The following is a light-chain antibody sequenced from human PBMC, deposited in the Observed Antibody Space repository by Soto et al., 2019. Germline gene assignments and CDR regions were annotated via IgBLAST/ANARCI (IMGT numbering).Light chain of an antibody. Sequence: EIVLTQSPCTLSLSPWERAALSFMASQSGSTNYLAWYQQKPGQAPWLLIYGAFNRAGGVPDRFSGSVSGTDFTLTISRLEPEDFAVYYCQQYGSSPRTFGQGTKVDI. V-gene: IGKV3-20*01. CDR3: QQYGSSPRT. CDR2: GAF. CDR1: QSGSTNY. J-gene: IGKJ1*01.